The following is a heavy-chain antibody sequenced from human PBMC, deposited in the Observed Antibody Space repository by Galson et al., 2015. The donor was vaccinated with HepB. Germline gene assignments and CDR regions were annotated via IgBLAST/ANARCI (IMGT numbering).Heavy chain of an antibody. J-gene: IGHJ6*02. CDR2: ISYDGINT. D-gene: IGHD5-24*01. CDR1: GFTFNNYG. V-gene: IGHV3-30*18. CDR3: ANVSPGRWTLGMDV. Sequence: SLRLSCAASGFTFNNYGMHWVRQAPGKGLEWVAVISYDGINTHYAHSVKGRFTISRDNSKNTLYLQMSSLRAEDTAVYYCANVSPGRWTLGMDVWGQGTTVTVSS.